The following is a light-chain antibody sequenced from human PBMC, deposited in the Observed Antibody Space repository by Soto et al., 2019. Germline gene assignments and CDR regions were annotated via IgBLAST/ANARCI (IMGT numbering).Light chain of an antibody. J-gene: IGKJ4*01. CDR2: GAS. V-gene: IGKV3-20*01. CDR1: QSVSGIY. Sequence: EIVLTQSPGTLSLSPGERATLSCRASQSVSGIYLAWYQQKPGQAPRLLIFGASNRANGIPDRFSGSGSGTDFTLTISRLEPEDFAVFYCQQYGSSPLTFGGGTKVEIK. CDR3: QQYGSSPLT.